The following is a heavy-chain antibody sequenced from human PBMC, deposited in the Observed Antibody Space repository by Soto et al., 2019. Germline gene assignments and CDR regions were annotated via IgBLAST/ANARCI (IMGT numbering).Heavy chain of an antibody. CDR1: GGSFSGYY. D-gene: IGHD2-15*01. CDR2: INHSGST. J-gene: IGHJ4*02. Sequence: QVQLQQWGAGLLKPSETLSLTCAVYGGSFSGYYWSWIRQPPGKGLEWIGEINHSGSTNYNPSLKSRVPISVDTSKNQFSLKLSSVTAADTAVYYCARGRGCSGGSCYSVDFDYWGQGTLVTVSS. V-gene: IGHV4-34*01. CDR3: ARGRGCSGGSCYSVDFDY.